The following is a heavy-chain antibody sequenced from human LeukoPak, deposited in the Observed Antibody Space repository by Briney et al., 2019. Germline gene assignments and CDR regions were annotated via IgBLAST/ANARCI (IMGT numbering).Heavy chain of an antibody. D-gene: IGHD2-15*01. J-gene: IGHJ6*02. V-gene: IGHV4-59*01. CDR3: ARGGSAYGMDV. CDR2: IYYSGST. CDR1: GGSISSYY. Sequence: SETLSLTCTVSGGSISSYYWSWIRQPPGKGLEWIGYIYYSGSTNYNPSLKSRVTISVDTSKNQFSLKLSSVTAADTAVYYCARGGSAYGMDVWGQGTTVTVSS.